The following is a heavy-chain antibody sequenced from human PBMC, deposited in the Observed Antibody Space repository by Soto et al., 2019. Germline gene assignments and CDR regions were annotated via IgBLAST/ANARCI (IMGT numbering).Heavy chain of an antibody. V-gene: IGHV1-46*01. Sequence: HREGPEWSGIINPGPNSASYSKEFQGRLTLTSDMPSRTVYLQMNSLRAEDTAVYYCAKFSSQYPYSSGWYVKVGFDYWGQGTLVTVSS. CDR2: INPGPNSA. D-gene: IGHD6-19*01. J-gene: IGHJ4*02. CDR3: AKFSSQYPYSSGWYVKVGFDY.